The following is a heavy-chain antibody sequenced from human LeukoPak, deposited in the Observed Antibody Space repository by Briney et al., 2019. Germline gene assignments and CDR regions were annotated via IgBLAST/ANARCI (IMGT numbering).Heavy chain of an antibody. CDR2: TDPRGIT. CDR1: GGSLSGYF. Sequence: SETLSLTCAVYGGSLSGYFYSWICKPPGKGLEWIGETDPRGITYYKPSLKSRATISVDTSKNQFSLKLESVTAADTAVYYCGRRWVSYFHQDVWSTGTTVIVSS. J-gene: IGHJ6*04. D-gene: IGHD1-26*01. CDR3: GRRWVSYFHQDV. V-gene: IGHV4-34*01.